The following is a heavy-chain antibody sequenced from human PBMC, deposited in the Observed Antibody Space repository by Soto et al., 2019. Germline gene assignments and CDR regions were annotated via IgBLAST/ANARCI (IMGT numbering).Heavy chain of an antibody. D-gene: IGHD1-1*01. CDR3: ARASGGTASDWFDP. V-gene: IGHV4-30-2*01. CDR2: IYHSGST. CDR1: GGSISSGGYS. J-gene: IGHJ5*02. Sequence: PSETLSLTCAVSGGSISSGGYSWSWIRQPPGKGLEWIGYIYHSGSTSYNPSLKSRVTISVDRSKNQFSLKLSSVTAADTAVYYCARASGGTASDWFDPWGQGTLVTVSS.